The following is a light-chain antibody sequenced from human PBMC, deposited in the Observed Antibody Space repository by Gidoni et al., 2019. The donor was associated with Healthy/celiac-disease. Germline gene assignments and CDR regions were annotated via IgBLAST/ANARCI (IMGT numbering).Light chain of an antibody. CDR3: QQYGSSPPYT. CDR1: QSVISSY. Sequence: EIVLTQSPGTLSLSPGERATLSCRASQSVISSYVAWYQQKPGQAPRLLIYGASSSATGIPDRFSGSGSGTDFTLTIIRLEPEDFSVYYCQQYGSSPPYTFGQGTKLEIK. J-gene: IGKJ2*01. V-gene: IGKV3-20*01. CDR2: GAS.